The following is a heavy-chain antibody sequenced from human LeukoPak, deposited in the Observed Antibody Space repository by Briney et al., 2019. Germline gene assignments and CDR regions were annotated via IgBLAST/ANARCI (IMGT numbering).Heavy chain of an antibody. CDR2: TGLESVHT. D-gene: IGHD5-24*01. CDR1: GFSFNRHR. CDR3: AKGDDIGKHPTRAYYFDI. V-gene: IGHV3-23*01. Sequence: GGSLRLSCAASGFSFNRHRMNWVRQAPGKGLEWVSTTGLESVHTLCADSVQGRFTVSRDNSRNTLDLQMDNLRVDDTAVYYCAKGDDIGKHPTRAYYFDIWGQGTLVTVSS. J-gene: IGHJ4*02.